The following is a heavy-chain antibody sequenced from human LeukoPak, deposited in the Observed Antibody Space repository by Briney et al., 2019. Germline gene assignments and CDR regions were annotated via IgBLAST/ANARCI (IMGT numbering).Heavy chain of an antibody. J-gene: IGHJ4*02. D-gene: IGHD3-16*02. CDR2: IIPILGIA. V-gene: IGHV1-69*04. CDR1: GGTFSSYA. Sequence: SVKVSCKASGGTFSSYAISWVRQAPGQGLEWMGRIIPILGIANYAQKFQGRVTITADKSTSTAYMELSSLRSEDTAVYYCARDVWAAGALGELSLWGQGTLVTVSS. CDR3: ARDVWAAGALGELSL.